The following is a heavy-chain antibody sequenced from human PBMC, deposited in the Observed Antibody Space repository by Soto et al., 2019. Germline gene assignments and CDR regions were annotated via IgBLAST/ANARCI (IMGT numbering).Heavy chain of an antibody. V-gene: IGHV1-18*01. Sequence: QVQLVQSGTEVKKPGASVKVSCKASGYTFTSDGISWVRQAPGQGLEWMGWIRPDSGNTDYAQNFQGRVTITADTSTTTVYMELRSLRSDDTAVYYYARDRSSSDYWGQGTLFTVSS. J-gene: IGHJ4*02. CDR3: ARDRSSSDY. CDR1: GYTFTSDG. D-gene: IGHD2-15*01. CDR2: IRPDSGNT.